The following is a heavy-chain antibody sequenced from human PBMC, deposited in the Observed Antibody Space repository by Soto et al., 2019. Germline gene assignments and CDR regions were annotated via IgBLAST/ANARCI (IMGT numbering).Heavy chain of an antibody. CDR2: ISGSGGTT. Sequence: EVQLLESGGGLVQPGGSLRLSCAASGFTLENYAMSWVRQAPGKGLEWVSTISGSGGTTSYADSVKGRFTISRDNSKIRVYLHMNSLRAGDTAVYYCANVSVGTHWDSWGQGTLVTVFS. J-gene: IGHJ4*02. CDR1: GFTLENYA. V-gene: IGHV3-23*01. D-gene: IGHD1-1*01. CDR3: ANVSVGTHWDS.